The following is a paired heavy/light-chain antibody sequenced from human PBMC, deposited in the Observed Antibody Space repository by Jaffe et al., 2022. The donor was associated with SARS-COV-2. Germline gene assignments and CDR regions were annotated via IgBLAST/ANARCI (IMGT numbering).Light chain of an antibody. CDR1: QSISTY. J-gene: IGKJ3*01. Sequence: DIQMTQSPSSLSASVGDRVIITCRASQSISTYLNWYQQKPGKAPKLLIYAASSLQRGVPSRFSGSASGTDFTLTISSLQPEDFATYFCQQSDITPFTFGPGTKVDIK. CDR2: AAS. V-gene: IGKV1-39*01. CDR3: QQSDITPFT.
Heavy chain of an antibody. Sequence: EVQLVESGGGLVQPGGSLRLSCAASGFTVSSNYMSWVRQAPGKGLEWVSVIYPGGTTYSADSAKGRFTISRDNSKNTLYLQMNSLRDEDTAVYYCARDSSASSGYYHDYWGQGTLVTVSS. CDR1: GFTVSSNY. D-gene: IGHD3-22*01. J-gene: IGHJ4*02. CDR2: IYPGGTT. CDR3: ARDSSASSGYYHDY. V-gene: IGHV3-66*01.